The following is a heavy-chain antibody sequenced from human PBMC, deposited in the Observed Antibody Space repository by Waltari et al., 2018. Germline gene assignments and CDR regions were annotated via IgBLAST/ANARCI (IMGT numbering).Heavy chain of an antibody. V-gene: IGHV1-2*06. CDR2: INPNSGGT. J-gene: IGHJ4*02. CDR1: GYTFTGYY. CDR3: ATTQSGWLDY. Sequence: QVQLVQSGAEVKKPGASVKVSCKASGYTFTGYYMHWVRQAPGQGLEWMGRINPNSGGTNYAQKFQGRVTITADTSTDTAYMELSSLRSEDTAVYYCATTQSGWLDYWGQGTLVTVSS. D-gene: IGHD6-19*01.